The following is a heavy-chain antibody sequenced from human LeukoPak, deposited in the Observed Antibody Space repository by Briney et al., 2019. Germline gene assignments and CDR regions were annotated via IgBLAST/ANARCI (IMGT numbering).Heavy chain of an antibody. CDR2: IYYSGST. V-gene: IGHV4-39*01. Sequence: SETLSLTCTVSGGSISSSNYYWGWIRQPPGKGLEWFGSIYYSGSTYYNPSLKSRVTISVDTSKNQFSLKLTSVTAADTAVYYCARQSLLPIAAAGIVDYWGQGTLVTVSS. CDR3: ARQSLLPIAAAGIVDY. D-gene: IGHD6-13*01. CDR1: GGSISSSNYY. J-gene: IGHJ4*02.